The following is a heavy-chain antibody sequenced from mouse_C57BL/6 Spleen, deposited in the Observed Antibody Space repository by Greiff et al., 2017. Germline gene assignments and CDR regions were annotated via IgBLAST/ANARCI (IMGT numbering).Heavy chain of an antibody. V-gene: IGHV5-16*01. CDR3: AREGGYSAMDY. CDR1: GFTFSDYY. CDR2: INYDGSST. D-gene: IGHD2-2*01. Sequence: EVHLVESEGGLVQPGSSMKLSCTASGFTFSDYYMAWVRQVPEKGLEWVANINYDGSSTYYLDSLKSRFIISRDNAKNILYLQMSSLKSEDTATYYCAREGGYSAMDYWGQGTSVTVSS. J-gene: IGHJ4*01.